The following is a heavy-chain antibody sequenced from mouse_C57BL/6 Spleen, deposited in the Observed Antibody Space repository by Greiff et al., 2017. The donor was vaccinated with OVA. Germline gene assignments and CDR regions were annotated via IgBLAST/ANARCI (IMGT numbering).Heavy chain of an antibody. CDR3: ARNYYGSSYLYWYFDV. Sequence: QVQLQQSGAELVKPGASVKMSCKASGYTFTSYWITWVKQRPGQGLEWIGDIYPGSGSTNYNEKFKSKATLTVDTSSSTAYMQLSSLTSEDSAVYYCARNYYGSSYLYWYFDVWGTGTTVTVSS. D-gene: IGHD1-1*01. V-gene: IGHV1-55*01. CDR1: GYTFTSYW. J-gene: IGHJ1*03. CDR2: IYPGSGST.